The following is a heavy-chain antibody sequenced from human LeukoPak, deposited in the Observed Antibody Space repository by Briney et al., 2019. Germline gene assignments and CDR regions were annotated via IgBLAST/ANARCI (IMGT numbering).Heavy chain of an antibody. Sequence: GGSLRLSCVASGFTFSSHSMNWVRQAPGKGLEWVANIKQDGSEKYYVDSVKGRFTISRDDAKNSLYLQMNSLRAEDTALYYCARVPYCSSTSCYAIFDYWGQGTLVTVSS. CDR1: GFTFSSHS. CDR3: ARVPYCSSTSCYAIFDY. CDR2: IKQDGSEK. J-gene: IGHJ4*02. D-gene: IGHD2-2*01. V-gene: IGHV3-7*05.